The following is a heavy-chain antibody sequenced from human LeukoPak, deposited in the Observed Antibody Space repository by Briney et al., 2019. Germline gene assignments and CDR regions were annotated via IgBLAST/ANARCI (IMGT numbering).Heavy chain of an antibody. D-gene: IGHD4-17*01. CDR3: ARDPRGYGGYQPDY. CDR1: GFTFSSYG. Sequence: GGSLRLSCAASGFTFSSYGMHWVRQAPGKGLEWVAFIRYDGSNKYYADSVKGRFTISRDNAKNSLYLQMNSLRAEDTAVYYCARDPRGYGGYQPDYWGQGTLVTVSS. V-gene: IGHV3-30*02. CDR2: IRYDGSNK. J-gene: IGHJ4*02.